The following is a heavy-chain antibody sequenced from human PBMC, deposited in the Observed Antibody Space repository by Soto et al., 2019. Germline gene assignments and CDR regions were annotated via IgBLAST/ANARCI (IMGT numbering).Heavy chain of an antibody. CDR3: AGVQKFRFLTGYYSPGANWFDP. CDR2: RYYSGST. D-gene: IGHD3-9*01. J-gene: IGHJ5*02. CDR1: GGSVSSGSYY. Sequence: SETLSLTCTVSGGSVSSGSYYWSWIRQPPGKGLEWTGYRYYSGSTNYNPSLKSRVTISVDTSKNQFSLKLSSVTAADTAVYYGAGVQKFRFLTGYYSPGANWFDPGGKGTLVTVSS. V-gene: IGHV4-61*01.